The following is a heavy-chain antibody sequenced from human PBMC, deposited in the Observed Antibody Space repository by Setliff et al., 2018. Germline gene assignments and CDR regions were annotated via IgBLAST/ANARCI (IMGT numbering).Heavy chain of an antibody. Sequence: SETLSLTCTVSGDSISDASIMAWIRQPPGKGLEFIGYVFYNGAAKYDPSLKSRVTMSVDTSKDQFSLRLNSVTAADTAVYYCARMSGFQYMDVWGKGTTVTVSS. CDR1: GDSISDAS. CDR3: ARMSGFQYMDV. D-gene: IGHD3-3*01. V-gene: IGHV4-59*08. CDR2: VFYNGAA. J-gene: IGHJ6*03.